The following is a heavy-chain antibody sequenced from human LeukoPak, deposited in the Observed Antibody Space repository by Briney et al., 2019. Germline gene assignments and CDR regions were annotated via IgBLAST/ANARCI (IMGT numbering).Heavy chain of an antibody. CDR1: GGSINSSSYY. J-gene: IGHJ4*02. D-gene: IGHD5-24*01. V-gene: IGHV4-39*01. CDR2: IFYSGNT. CDR3: ARHRSKWLQSSFDY. Sequence: SETLSLTCTVSGGSINSSSYYWGWIRQPPGKGLEWIGSIFYSGNTYDNPSLKCRVTISVDTSKNQFSLKLNSVTAADTAVYYCARHRSKWLQSSFDYWGQGTLVTVSS.